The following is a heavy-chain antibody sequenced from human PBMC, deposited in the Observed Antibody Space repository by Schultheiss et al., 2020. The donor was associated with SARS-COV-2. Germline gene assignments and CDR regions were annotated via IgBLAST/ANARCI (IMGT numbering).Heavy chain of an antibody. CDR1: GFTFSSYA. V-gene: IGHV3-30*07. D-gene: IGHD1-26*01. J-gene: IGHJ6*02. Sequence: GASLKISCAASGFTFSSYAMHWVRQAPGKGLEWVAVISYDGSNKYYADSVKGRFTISRDNSKNTLYLQMNSLRAEDTAIYYCARGRGSYEDDYFYYAMDVWGQGTTVTVSS. CDR3: ARGRGSYEDDYFYYAMDV. CDR2: ISYDGSNK.